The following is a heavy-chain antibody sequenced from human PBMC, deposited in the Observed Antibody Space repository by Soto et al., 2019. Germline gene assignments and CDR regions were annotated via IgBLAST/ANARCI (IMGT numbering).Heavy chain of an antibody. Sequence: QVQLQESGPGLVKPSGTLSLTCAVSGGSISTSNWWSWVRQPPGKGLEWIGEVYHSGSTNYNPAFKSRVAMSVDTSKNQCSLKLNSVTAADTALYYCARTSTSGTRVDYWGQGSLVTVSS. CDR3: ARTSTSGTRVDY. CDR2: VYHSGST. D-gene: IGHD1-1*01. J-gene: IGHJ4*02. CDR1: GGSISTSNW. V-gene: IGHV4-4*02.